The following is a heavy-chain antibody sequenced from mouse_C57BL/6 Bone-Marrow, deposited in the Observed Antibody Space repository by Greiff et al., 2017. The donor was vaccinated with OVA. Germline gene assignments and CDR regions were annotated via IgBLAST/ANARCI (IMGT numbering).Heavy chain of an antibody. V-gene: IGHV1-7*01. CDR1: GYTFTSYW. D-gene: IGHD2-1*01. CDR2: INPSSGYT. Sequence: QVQLKQSGAELAKPGASVKLSCKASGYTFTSYWMHWVKQRPGQGLEWIGYINPSSGYTKYNQKFQDKATLTADKSSSTAYMQLSSLTYEDSADYYCARGNYGNSYAMDYWGQGTSVTVSS. J-gene: IGHJ4*01. CDR3: ARGNYGNSYAMDY.